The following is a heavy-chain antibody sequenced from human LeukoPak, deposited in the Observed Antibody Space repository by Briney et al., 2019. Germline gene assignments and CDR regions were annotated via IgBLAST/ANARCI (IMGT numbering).Heavy chain of an antibody. Sequence: SETLSLTCAVYGGSFSGYYWSWIRQPPGKGLEWIGEINHSGSTNYNPSLKSRVTISVDTSKNQFSLKLSSVTAADTAVYYCARHGRRADGAFDIWGQGTMVTVSS. J-gene: IGHJ3*02. CDR2: INHSGST. CDR1: GGSFSGYY. CDR3: ARHGRRADGAFDI. V-gene: IGHV4-34*01. D-gene: IGHD1-26*01.